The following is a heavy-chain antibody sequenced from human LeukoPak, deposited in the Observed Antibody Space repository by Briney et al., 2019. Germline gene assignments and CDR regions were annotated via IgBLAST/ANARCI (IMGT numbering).Heavy chain of an antibody. Sequence: SETLSLTCTVSGGSISSYYWSWIRQPPGKGLEWIGYIYYSGSTNYNPSLKSRVTISVDTSKNQFSLKLSPVTAADTAVYYCARSSGWYMVFDYWGQGTLVTVSS. D-gene: IGHD6-19*01. CDR1: GGSISSYY. CDR2: IYYSGST. CDR3: ARSSGWYMVFDY. V-gene: IGHV4-59*01. J-gene: IGHJ4*02.